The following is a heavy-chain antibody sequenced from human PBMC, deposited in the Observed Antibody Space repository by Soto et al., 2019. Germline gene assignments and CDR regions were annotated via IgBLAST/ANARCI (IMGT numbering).Heavy chain of an antibody. V-gene: IGHV3-9*01. CDR1: GFTFDDYA. CDR2: ISWNSGSI. J-gene: IGHJ5*02. CDR3: AKSSWPQLIYNWFDP. Sequence: QSGGSLRLSCAASGFTFDDYAMHWVRQAPGKGLEWVSGISWNSGSIGYADSVKGRFTISRDNAKNSLYLQMNSLRAEDTALYYCAKSSWPQLIYNWFDPWGQGTLVTVSS. D-gene: IGHD6-13*01.